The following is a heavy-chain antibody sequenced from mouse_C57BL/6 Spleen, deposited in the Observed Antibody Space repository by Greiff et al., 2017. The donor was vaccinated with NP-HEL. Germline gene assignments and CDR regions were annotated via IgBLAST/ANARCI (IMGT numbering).Heavy chain of an antibody. V-gene: IGHV14-2*01. D-gene: IGHD2-4*01. CDR2: IDPENGAT. Sequence: EVQLQPSGAELVKPGASVKLSCTASGFNIKDYYMHWVKQRTEPGLEWIGRIDPENGATKYAPKFQGKATITADTSSNTAYLQLSSLTSEDTAVYYCARDYDYGFFPADWGQGTLVTVSA. CDR3: ARDYDYGFFPAD. J-gene: IGHJ3*01. CDR1: GFNIKDYY.